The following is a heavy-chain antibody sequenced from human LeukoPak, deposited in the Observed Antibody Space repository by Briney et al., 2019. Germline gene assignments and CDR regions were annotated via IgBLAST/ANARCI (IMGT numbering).Heavy chain of an antibody. D-gene: IGHD5-18*01. J-gene: IGHJ4*02. CDR2: IYSSGST. CDR3: ARGYSYGYVDY. CDR1: GGPLSTYY. Sequence: QLQLQESGPGLVKPSEALSLTCPVSGGPLSTYYWCWIRQPPVKGLEWIGYIYSSGSTNYNPSLKSRVTISVDTSKNQFSLKLSSVTTADTAVYYCARGYSYGYVDYWGQGTLVTVSS. V-gene: IGHV4-59*01.